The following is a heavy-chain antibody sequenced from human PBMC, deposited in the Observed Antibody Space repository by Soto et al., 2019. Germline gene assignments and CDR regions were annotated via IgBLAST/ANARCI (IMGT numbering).Heavy chain of an antibody. V-gene: IGHV4-31*03. Sequence: TVSGGSISSGGYYWSWIRQHPGKGLEWIGYIYYSGSTYYNPSLKSRVTISVDTSKNQFSLKLSSVTAADTAVYYCARTRVLTGLDPWGQGTLVTVSS. CDR1: GGSISSGGYY. J-gene: IGHJ5*02. CDR2: IYYSGST. CDR3: ARTRVLTGLDP. D-gene: IGHD2-21*02.